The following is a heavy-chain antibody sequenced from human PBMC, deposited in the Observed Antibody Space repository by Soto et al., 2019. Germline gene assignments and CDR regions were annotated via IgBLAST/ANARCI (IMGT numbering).Heavy chain of an antibody. CDR2: IYYSGST. Sequence: QVQLQESGPGLVKPSQTLSLTCTVSGGSIRSGGYYWSWIRQHPGKGLEWIGYIYYSGSTYYNPSLKSRVTISVDPSKNQFSLKLSSVTAADTAVYYCARGRVDYGMDVWGQGTTVTVSS. J-gene: IGHJ6*02. V-gene: IGHV4-31*03. CDR1: GGSIRSGGYY. CDR3: ARGRVDYGMDV.